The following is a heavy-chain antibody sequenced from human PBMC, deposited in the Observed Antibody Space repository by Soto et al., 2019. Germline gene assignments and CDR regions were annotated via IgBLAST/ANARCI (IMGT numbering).Heavy chain of an antibody. Sequence: QVQLVQSGAEVKKPGASVKVSCKASGYTFTSYDINWVRQATGQGLEWMGWMNPNSGNTGYAQKFQGRVTMTRNTSISTAYIELSSLRSEDTAVYYCARGFYYDSSGYYYRTDNWFDPWGQGTLVTVSS. D-gene: IGHD3-22*01. CDR1: GYTFTSYD. V-gene: IGHV1-8*01. J-gene: IGHJ5*02. CDR3: ARGFYYDSSGYYYRTDNWFDP. CDR2: MNPNSGNT.